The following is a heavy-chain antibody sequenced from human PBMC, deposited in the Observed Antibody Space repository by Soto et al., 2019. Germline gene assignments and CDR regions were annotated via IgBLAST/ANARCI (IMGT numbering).Heavy chain of an antibody. CDR2: IYSGGST. Sequence: GGSLRLSCAASGFTVSSNYMSWVRQAPGKGLEWVSVIYSGGSTYYSDSVKGRFTISRDNSKNTLYLQMNSLRAEDTAVYYCARVIAAAGTDWFDPWGQGTLVTVSS. CDR1: GFTVSSNY. V-gene: IGHV3-66*01. D-gene: IGHD6-13*01. CDR3: ARVIAAAGTDWFDP. J-gene: IGHJ5*02.